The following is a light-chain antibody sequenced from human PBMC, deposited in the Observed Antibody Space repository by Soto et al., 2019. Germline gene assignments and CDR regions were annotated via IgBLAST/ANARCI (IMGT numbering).Light chain of an antibody. J-gene: IGLJ2*01. V-gene: IGLV1-40*01. Sequence: QSVLTQPPSVSGAPGQRVTISCTGSSSNIGAGFDVHWYQQPPGTAPKLLIYGNNNRPSGVPDRFSGSKSGTSASLAITGLQADDEADYFCQSFDSSLSGSLFGGGTKVTVL. CDR3: QSFDSSLSGSL. CDR1: SSNIGAGFD. CDR2: GNN.